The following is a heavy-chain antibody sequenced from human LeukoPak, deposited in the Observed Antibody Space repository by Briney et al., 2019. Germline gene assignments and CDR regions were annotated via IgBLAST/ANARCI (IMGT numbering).Heavy chain of an antibody. D-gene: IGHD3-3*01. CDR2: IYYRGST. CDR1: GGSISGSSYY. Sequence: PSETLSLTCSVSGGSISGSSYYWGWIRQPPGKGLEWIGYIYYRGSTYYNPSLKSRVTISVDTSNNQFSLRVNSVTATDTAVYYCARAQYDFWSGYCNWFDPWGQGTLVTVSS. CDR3: ARAQYDFWSGYCNWFDP. V-gene: IGHV4-39*01. J-gene: IGHJ5*02.